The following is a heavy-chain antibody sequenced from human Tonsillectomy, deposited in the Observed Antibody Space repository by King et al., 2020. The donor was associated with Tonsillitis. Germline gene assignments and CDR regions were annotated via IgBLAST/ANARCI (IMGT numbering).Heavy chain of an antibody. CDR2: VSDDGSSE. D-gene: IGHD6-13*01. CDR3: ARDRIAAAGNFDY. V-gene: IGHV3-30-3*01. J-gene: IGHJ4*02. Sequence: QLVQSGGGVVRPGRSLRLSCAASGFTFSSYAMHWVRQAPGKGLEWVAVVSDDGSSEYYADSVKGRFTISRDNSKNTMYMQMNSLKAEDTAVYYCARDRIAAAGNFDYWGQGTLVTVSS. CDR1: GFTFSSYA.